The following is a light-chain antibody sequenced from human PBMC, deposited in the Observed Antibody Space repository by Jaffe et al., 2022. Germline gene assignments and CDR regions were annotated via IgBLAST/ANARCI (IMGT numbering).Light chain of an antibody. CDR3: QQVWT. V-gene: IGKV3-20*01. Sequence: EIVLTQSPGTLSLSPGERATLSCRASQSVSSSYLAWYQQKPGQAPRLLIYGASSRATGIPDRFSGSGSGTDFTLTISRLEPEDFAVYYCQQVWTFGQGTKLEIK. CDR1: QSVSSSY. J-gene: IGKJ2*02. CDR2: GAS.